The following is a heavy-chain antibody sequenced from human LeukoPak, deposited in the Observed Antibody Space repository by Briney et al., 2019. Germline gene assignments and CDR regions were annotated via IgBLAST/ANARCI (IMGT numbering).Heavy chain of an antibody. CDR3: ARDVLYSGYDRGGFDY. CDR2: TYYRSKWYN. J-gene: IGHJ4*02. CDR1: GDSVSSNSAA. Sequence: SQTLSLTFAISGDSVSSNSAAWNWIRQSPSRGLEWLGRTYYRSKWYNDYSVSVKSRITINPDTSKNQFSLQLNSVTPEDTAVYYCARDVLYSGYDRGGFDYWGQGTLVTVSS. D-gene: IGHD5-12*01. V-gene: IGHV6-1*01.